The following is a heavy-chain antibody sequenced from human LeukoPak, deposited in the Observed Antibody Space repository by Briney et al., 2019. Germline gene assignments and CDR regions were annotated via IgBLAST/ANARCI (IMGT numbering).Heavy chain of an antibody. CDR3: VRDHNWGPDY. Sequence: GASVKVSCKASGYSFTGYYLHWVRQAPGQGIEWMGWIHPGRGDTNIAQKFQGRVSLTRDMSISTAYMELSRLTSDDTAVYYCVRDHNWGPDYWGQGTLVSVSS. J-gene: IGHJ4*02. CDR1: GYSFTGYY. V-gene: IGHV1-2*02. D-gene: IGHD7-27*01. CDR2: IHPGRGDT.